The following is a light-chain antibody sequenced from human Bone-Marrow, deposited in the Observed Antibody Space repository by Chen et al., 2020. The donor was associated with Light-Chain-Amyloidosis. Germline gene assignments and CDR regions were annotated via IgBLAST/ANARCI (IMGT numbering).Light chain of an antibody. CDR1: SSNIGANYD. CDR3: QSYDRSLSGSV. Sequence: QSVLTQPPPVSGAPGQRLTISCTGSSSNIGANYDVHWCQQLPGTAPKLLIFGTTNRPSGVPDRFSGSKSGTSASLAITGLQAEDEADYYCQSYDRSLSGSVFGGGTKLTVL. V-gene: IGLV1-40*01. CDR2: GTT. J-gene: IGLJ3*02.